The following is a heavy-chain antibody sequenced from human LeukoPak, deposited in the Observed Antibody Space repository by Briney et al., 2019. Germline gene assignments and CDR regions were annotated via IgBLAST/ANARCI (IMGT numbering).Heavy chain of an antibody. CDR1: RFTFSDFA. Sequence: GGSLRLSCTASRFTFSDFAMSWVRQAPGKGREWVSGNPGRVEYYANTVKGGFTVSRDDSKNTLYLQMNSLGVEDTAIYDCARGSDLASFNELEYWGQGTLVTVSS. D-gene: IGHD2-21*01. CDR3: ARGSDLASFNELEY. J-gene: IGHJ4*02. V-gene: IGHV3-23*01. CDR2: NPGRVE.